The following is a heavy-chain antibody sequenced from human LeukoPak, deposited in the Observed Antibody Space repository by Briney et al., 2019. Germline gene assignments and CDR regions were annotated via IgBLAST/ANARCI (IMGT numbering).Heavy chain of an antibody. J-gene: IGHJ4*02. V-gene: IGHV3-33*06. CDR3: ANLLQPNPG. CDR2: IWYDGSNK. Sequence: GGSLRLSCAASGFTFSSYGMHWVRQAPGKGLEWVAVIWYDGSNKYYADSVKGRFTISRDNSKNTLYLQMNSLRAEDTAVYYCANLLQPNPGWGQGTLVIVSS. D-gene: IGHD1-14*01. CDR1: GFTFSSYG.